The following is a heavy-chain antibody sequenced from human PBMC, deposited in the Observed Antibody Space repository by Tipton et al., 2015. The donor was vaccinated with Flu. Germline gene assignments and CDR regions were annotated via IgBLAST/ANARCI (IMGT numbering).Heavy chain of an antibody. CDR2: FYSSGST. Sequence: TLSLTCTVSGGSINSYYWSWIRQSAGKGLEWIGRFYSSGSTNYNPSLKSRVTMSVDTSKNQFSLKMGSVTAADTAVYYCARFSVRGGSDYWGQGTLVTVSS. D-gene: IGHD3-10*01. V-gene: IGHV4-4*07. CDR1: GGSINSYY. J-gene: IGHJ4*02. CDR3: ARFSVRGGSDY.